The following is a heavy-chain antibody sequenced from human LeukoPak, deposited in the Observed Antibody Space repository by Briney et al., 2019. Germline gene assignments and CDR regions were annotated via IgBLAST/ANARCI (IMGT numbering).Heavy chain of an antibody. J-gene: IGHJ4*02. Sequence: QSGGSLRLSCAASGFTFSTYTMHWVRQAPGKGLEWVSVIYSGGSTYYADSVKGRFTISRDNSKNTLYLQMNSLRAEDTAVYYCARGLSDDILTGWVHWGQGTLVTVSS. CDR2: IYSGGST. CDR1: GFTFSTYT. V-gene: IGHV3-53*01. D-gene: IGHD3-9*01. CDR3: ARGLSDDILTGWVH.